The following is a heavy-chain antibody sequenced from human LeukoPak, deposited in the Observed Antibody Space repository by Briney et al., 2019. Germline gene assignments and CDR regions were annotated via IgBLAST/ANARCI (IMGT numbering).Heavy chain of an antibody. D-gene: IGHD5-24*01. Sequence: GGSLRLSCAASGFTFSTYSMNWVRQAPGKGLEWVSSISSSSNYTYYADSVKGQFTITRDNAKNSLYLQMNNLRAEDTAVYYCARSLWLHDSIPDYWGQGTLVTVSS. V-gene: IGHV3-21*01. CDR1: GFTFSTYS. CDR3: ARSLWLHDSIPDY. J-gene: IGHJ4*02. CDR2: ISSSSNYT.